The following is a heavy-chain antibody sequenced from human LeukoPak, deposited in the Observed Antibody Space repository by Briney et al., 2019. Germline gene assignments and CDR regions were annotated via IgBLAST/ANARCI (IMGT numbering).Heavy chain of an antibody. CDR2: INTNTGNP. Sequence: ASVKVSRKASGYIFTSYVINWVRQAPGQGLEWMGWINTNTGNPTYAQGFTGRFVFSSDTSVRTAYLQIGSLQADDTAVYYCARGASSFGTLDYWGPGTLVTVSS. J-gene: IGHJ4*02. V-gene: IGHV7-4-1*01. D-gene: IGHD3-3*01. CDR1: GYIFTSYV. CDR3: ARGASSFGTLDY.